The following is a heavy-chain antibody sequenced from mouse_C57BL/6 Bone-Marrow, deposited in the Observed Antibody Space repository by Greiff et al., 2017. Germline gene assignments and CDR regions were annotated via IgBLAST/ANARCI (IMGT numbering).Heavy chain of an antibody. J-gene: IGHJ1*03. CDR2: INPGSGGT. CDR3: ASNWDVGWYFDV. CDR1: GYAFTNYL. V-gene: IGHV1-54*01. Sequence: QVQLQQSGAELVRPGTSVKVSCKASGYAFTNYLIEWVKQRPGQGLEWIGVINPGSGGTNYNDKFKGKATLPADKSSSTAYMQLSSLTSEDAAVYFCASNWDVGWYFDVWGTGTTVTVSS. D-gene: IGHD4-1*01.